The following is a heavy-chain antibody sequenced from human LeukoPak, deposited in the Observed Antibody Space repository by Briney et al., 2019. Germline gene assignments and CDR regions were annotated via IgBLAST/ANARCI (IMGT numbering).Heavy chain of an antibody. D-gene: IGHD6-13*01. J-gene: IGHJ5*02. CDR2: IYYSGST. CDR3: ARGNTQYSSSWVDP. CDR1: GGSINSYY. V-gene: IGHV4-31*03. Sequence: TLSLTCTVSGGSINSYYWSWIRQHPGKGLEWIGYIYYSGSTYYNPSLKSRVTISVDTSKNQFSLKLSSVTAADTAVYYCARGNTQYSSSWVDPWGQGTLVTVSS.